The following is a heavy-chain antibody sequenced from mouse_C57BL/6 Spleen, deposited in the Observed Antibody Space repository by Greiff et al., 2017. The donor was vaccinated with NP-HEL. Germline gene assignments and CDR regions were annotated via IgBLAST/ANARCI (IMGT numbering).Heavy chain of an antibody. CDR2: IDPEDGET. V-gene: IGHV14-2*01. CDR1: GFNIKDYY. CDR3: ARTSYSNYEAMDY. D-gene: IGHD2-5*01. Sequence: VQLKESGAELVKPGASVKLSCTASGFNIKDYYMHWVKQRTEQGLEWIGRIDPEDGETKYAPKFQGKATITADTPSNTAYLQLSSLTSEDTAVYYCARTSYSNYEAMDYWGQGTSVTVSS. J-gene: IGHJ4*01.